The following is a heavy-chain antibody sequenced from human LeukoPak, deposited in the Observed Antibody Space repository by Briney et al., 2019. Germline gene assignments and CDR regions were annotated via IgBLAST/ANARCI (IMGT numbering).Heavy chain of an antibody. CDR3: ARDHSSSGYYYDAFDI. CDR2: IYHSGST. V-gene: IGHV4-30-2*01. Sequence: TLSLTCAVSGGSISSGGYSWSWIRQPPGKGLEWIGYIYHSGSTYYNPSLKSRVTISVDRSKNQFSLKLSSVTAADTAVYYCARDHSSSGYYYDAFDIWGQGTMVTVSS. J-gene: IGHJ3*02. CDR1: GGSISSGGYS. D-gene: IGHD3-22*01.